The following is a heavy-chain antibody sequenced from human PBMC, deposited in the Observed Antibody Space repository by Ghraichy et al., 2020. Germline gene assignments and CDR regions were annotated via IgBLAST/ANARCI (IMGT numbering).Heavy chain of an antibody. CDR3: AKDNVSSGWYGEFDY. CDR1: GFTFDDYT. Sequence: GGSLRLSCAASGFTFDDYTMHWVRQSPGKGLEWVSLISWDGGSTYYADSVKGRFTISRDNSKNSLYLQMNSLRTEDTALYYCAKDNVSSGWYGEFDYWGQGTLVTVSS. J-gene: IGHJ4*02. V-gene: IGHV3-43*01. D-gene: IGHD6-19*01. CDR2: ISWDGGST.